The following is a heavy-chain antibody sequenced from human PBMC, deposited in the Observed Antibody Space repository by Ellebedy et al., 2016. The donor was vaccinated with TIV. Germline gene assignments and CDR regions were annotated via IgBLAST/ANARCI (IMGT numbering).Heavy chain of an antibody. Sequence: PGGSLRLSCAASGFTFSNYEMNWVRQAPGKGLEWVSYISSSAGIIYYADSVKGRFTISRDNAKNSLYLQMNSLRAEDTGVYYCARAAFPDYWGQGTLVTVSS. CDR3: ARAAFPDY. V-gene: IGHV3-48*03. CDR2: ISSSAGII. J-gene: IGHJ4*02. CDR1: GFTFSNYE.